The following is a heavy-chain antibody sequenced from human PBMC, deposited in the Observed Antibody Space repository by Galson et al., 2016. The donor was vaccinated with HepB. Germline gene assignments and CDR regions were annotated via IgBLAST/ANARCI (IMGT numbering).Heavy chain of an antibody. Sequence: SLRLSCATSRFTPTTYAIHWVRQAPGKGLEWLAVIWFDGINKFYADSVKGRFTISRDDSKNTVYLQMNSLRVEDTAVYYCARSPPPATPTAGSLDIWGQGTVLTVSS. V-gene: IGHV3-33*01. CDR3: ARSPPPATPTAGSLDI. CDR1: RFTPTTYA. J-gene: IGHJ3*02. CDR2: IWFDGINK.